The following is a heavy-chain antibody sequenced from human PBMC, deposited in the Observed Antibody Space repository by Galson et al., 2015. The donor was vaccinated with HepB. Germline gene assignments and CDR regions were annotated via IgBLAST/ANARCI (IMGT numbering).Heavy chain of an antibody. J-gene: IGHJ1*01. CDR3: GRTYYDILTGPIDFQN. D-gene: IGHD3-9*01. V-gene: IGHV3-72*01. Sequence: SLRLSCAGSEFTFRDHYMECVRQAPGKGLEWVGRSRNKARSYTAAYAASVRGRFTISRDDSKNSLYLQMNRLKPEDTAVYYCGRTYYDILTGPIDFQNWGQGTLVTVSS. CDR2: SRNKARSYTA. CDR1: EFTFRDHY.